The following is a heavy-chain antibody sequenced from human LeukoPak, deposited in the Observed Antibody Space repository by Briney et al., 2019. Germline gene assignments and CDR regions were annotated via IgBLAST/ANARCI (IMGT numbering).Heavy chain of an antibody. CDR3: AELGITMIGGV. D-gene: IGHD3-10*02. V-gene: IGHV3-7*01. Sequence: GGSLRLSCVGSRLTFSKYWMTWVRQAPGKGLERVANIKTDGTETYYMESVRGRFTISRDNARNSLYLQMNSLRAEDTAVYYCAELGITMIGGVWGKGTTVTISS. CDR2: IKTDGTET. J-gene: IGHJ6*04. CDR1: RLTFSKYW.